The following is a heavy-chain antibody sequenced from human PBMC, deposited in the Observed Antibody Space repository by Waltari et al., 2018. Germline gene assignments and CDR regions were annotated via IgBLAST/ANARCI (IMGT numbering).Heavy chain of an antibody. V-gene: IGHV3-23*01. D-gene: IGHD6-13*01. Sequence: EVQLLESEGGLVQPGGSLRLSCAASGVTFSSSAMSWVRQAPGKGRDRVSALSGSGGSTSYADSVKGRFTISRDNSKNTLYLQMNSLRAEDTAVYYCAKDSHSSSWYGVDYWGQGTLVTVSS. CDR1: GVTFSSSA. CDR3: AKDSHSSSWYGVDY. J-gene: IGHJ4*02. CDR2: LSGSGGST.